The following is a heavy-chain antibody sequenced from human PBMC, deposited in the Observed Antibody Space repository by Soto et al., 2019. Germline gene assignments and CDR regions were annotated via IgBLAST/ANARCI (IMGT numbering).Heavy chain of an antibody. Sequence: SETLSLTCAVSGGSFTSNNWWTWVRQPPGQGLEWIGEIYRTGSTNYNPSLKSRVTISLDKSEKQISLKVTSLTAADTAVYYCTSRDPGTSVDYWGQGTLVTVSS. CDR2: IYRTGST. CDR1: GGSFTSNNW. CDR3: TSRDPGTSVDY. J-gene: IGHJ4*02. V-gene: IGHV4-4*02. D-gene: IGHD1-7*01.